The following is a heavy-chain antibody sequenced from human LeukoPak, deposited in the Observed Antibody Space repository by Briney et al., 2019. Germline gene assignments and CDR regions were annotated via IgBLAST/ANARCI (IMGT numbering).Heavy chain of an antibody. CDR1: GYTFTSYG. D-gene: IGHD3-16*01. J-gene: IGHJ5*02. V-gene: IGHV1-18*01. CDR2: INAGNGNT. CDR3: ARDLGRRWFDP. Sequence: ASVKVSCKASGYTFTSYGISWVRQAPGQGLEWMGWINAGNGNTKYSQKFEGRVTITKDTSARTAYMELSSLRSEDTAVYYCARDLGRRWFDPWGQGTLVTVSS.